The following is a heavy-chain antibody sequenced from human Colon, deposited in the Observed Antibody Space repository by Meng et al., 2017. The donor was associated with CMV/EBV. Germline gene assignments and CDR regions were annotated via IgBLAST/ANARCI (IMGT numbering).Heavy chain of an antibody. CDR3: ARDGAIAAAI. J-gene: IGHJ4*02. V-gene: IGHV3-30*02. D-gene: IGHD6-13*01. CDR1: GFTFSSYG. Sequence: GESLKISCAASGFTFSSYGMHWVRQAPGKGLEWVAFIRYDGSNKYYADSVKGRFTISRDNAKNSLYLQMNSLRAEDTAVYYCARDGAIAAAIWGQGTLVTVSS. CDR2: IRYDGSNK.